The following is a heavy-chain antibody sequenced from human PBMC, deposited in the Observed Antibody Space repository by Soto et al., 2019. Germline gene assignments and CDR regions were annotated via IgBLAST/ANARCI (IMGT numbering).Heavy chain of an antibody. J-gene: IGHJ4*02. Sequence: PGGSLRLSCAASGFTFSSYAMSWVRQAQGKGLEWVSAISGSGGSTYYADSVKGRFTISRDNSKNTLYLQMNSLRAEDTAVYYCAKEYGRVDSSGYFDCWGQGTLVTVSS. V-gene: IGHV3-23*01. D-gene: IGHD3-22*01. CDR3: AKEYGRVDSSGYFDC. CDR2: ISGSGGST. CDR1: GFTFSSYA.